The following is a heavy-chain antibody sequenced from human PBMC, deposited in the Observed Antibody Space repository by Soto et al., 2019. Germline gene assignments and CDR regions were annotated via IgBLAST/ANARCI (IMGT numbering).Heavy chain of an antibody. CDR2: INPSGGST. Sequence: GASVKVSCKASGYTFTSYYMHWVRQAPGQGLEWMGIINPSGGSTSYAQKFQGRVTMTRDTSTSTVYMELSSLRSEDTAVYYCARDLVARDYDYVWGSYRLAQPLDYWGQGTLVTVS. V-gene: IGHV1-46*01. CDR3: ARDLVARDYDYVWGSYRLAQPLDY. J-gene: IGHJ4*02. CDR1: GYTFTSYY. D-gene: IGHD3-16*02.